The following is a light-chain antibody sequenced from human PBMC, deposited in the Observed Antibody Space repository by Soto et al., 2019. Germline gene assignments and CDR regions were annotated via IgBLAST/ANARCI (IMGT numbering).Light chain of an antibody. CDR3: QQYGGSRVMT. CDR2: GAS. Sequence: EVVLTQSPGPLSLSLGDRATLSCRASQSVSSNFLAWYQQRPGQAPRLLIYGASNRAAGIPDRFSGSGAGPDFSLTISTLEPEDFAVYYCQQYGGSRVMTFGQGTRLDIK. V-gene: IGKV3-20*01. J-gene: IGKJ5*01. CDR1: QSVSSNF.